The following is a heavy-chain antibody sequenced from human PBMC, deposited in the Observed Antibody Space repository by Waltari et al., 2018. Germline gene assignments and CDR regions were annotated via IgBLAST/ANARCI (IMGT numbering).Heavy chain of an antibody. Sequence: LQLVQSGGEVKKPGASVKVSCKASGSKFLNYGISWGRQAPGEGLGWMGGIGADSGNTDYAQKFQGRVTMTTDTSTGTVYVDLRSLRSDDTAVYYCAAISGWSRGNYAMDVWGQGTTVTVSS. CDR2: IGADSGNT. V-gene: IGHV1-18*01. J-gene: IGHJ6*02. D-gene: IGHD3-16*01. CDR3: AAISGWSRGNYAMDV. CDR1: GSKFLNYG.